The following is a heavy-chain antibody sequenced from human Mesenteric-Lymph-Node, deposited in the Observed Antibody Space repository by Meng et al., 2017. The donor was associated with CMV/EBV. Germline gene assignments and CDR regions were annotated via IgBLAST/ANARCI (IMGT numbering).Heavy chain of an antibody. Sequence: GESLKISCAASGFTFSSYGMHWVRQAPGKGLEWVAFIRYDGSNKYYADSVKGRFTISRDNSKNTLYLQMNSLRAEDTAVYYCARAYYDSRGSYYGMDVWGQGTTVTVSS. CDR3: ARAYYDSRGSYYGMDV. CDR1: GFTFSSYG. CDR2: IRYDGSNK. V-gene: IGHV3-30*02. J-gene: IGHJ6*02. D-gene: IGHD3-22*01.